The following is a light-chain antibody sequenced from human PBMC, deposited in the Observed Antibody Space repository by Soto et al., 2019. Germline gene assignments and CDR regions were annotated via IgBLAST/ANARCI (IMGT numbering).Light chain of an antibody. CDR1: SSDVGGYNY. Sequence: VLTQPASVSGSPGQSITISCTGTSSDVGGYNYVSWYQQHPGKAPKLMIYAVSNRPSGVSNRFSGSKSGNTATLTISGLQAEDEADYYCCSYTVSGTYVFGTGTKVTVL. V-gene: IGLV2-14*01. J-gene: IGLJ1*01. CDR2: AVS. CDR3: CSYTVSGTYV.